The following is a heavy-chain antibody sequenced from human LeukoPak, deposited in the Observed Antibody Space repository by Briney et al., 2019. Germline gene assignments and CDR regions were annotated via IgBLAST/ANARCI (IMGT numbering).Heavy chain of an antibody. J-gene: IGHJ6*02. D-gene: IGHD3-10*01. CDR2: IYPGDSDT. CDR1: GYTFADYW. V-gene: IGHV5-51*01. CDR3: ARSDQFRWFGEPRRPVYYGVDF. Sequence: GESLQISCQGSGYTFADYWIGWVRQMPGKGLDWMGIIYPGDSDTRYSPSFQGQVTISADKSIRTAYLQWSSLKASDTAMYYCARSDQFRWFGEPRRPVYYGVDFWGQGTTVTASS.